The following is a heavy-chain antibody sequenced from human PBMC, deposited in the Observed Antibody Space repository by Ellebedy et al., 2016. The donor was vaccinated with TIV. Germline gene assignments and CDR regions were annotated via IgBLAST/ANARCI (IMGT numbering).Heavy chain of an antibody. CDR2: ISADGSST. J-gene: IGHJ4*02. D-gene: IGHD3-22*01. V-gene: IGHV3-23*01. CDR1: GFSFSAFA. CDR3: AKGSSSGFNYDRVGFEY. Sequence: EGSLRLSCAASGFSFSAFAMHWVRQAPGKGLEWLSVISADGSSTYHADSVKGRFTITRDNSKNTLYLQMSRLRTEDTAVYFCAKGSSSGFNYDRVGFEYWGQGTLVTVSS.